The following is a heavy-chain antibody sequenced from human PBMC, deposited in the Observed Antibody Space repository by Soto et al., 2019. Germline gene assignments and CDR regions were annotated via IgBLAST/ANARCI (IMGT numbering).Heavy chain of an antibody. D-gene: IGHD3-22*01. Sequence: GESLKISCKGSGYSFRYYWITWVRQRPGKGLEWMGIIYPGDSDTRFSPSFEGQVTLSVDKSISTAYLQWSSLKASDTAMYYCARSHDYYDSSGYSNYGMDVWSQGTTVTVSS. V-gene: IGHV5-51*01. CDR3: ARSHDYYDSSGYSNYGMDV. CDR1: GYSFRYYW. CDR2: IYPGDSDT. J-gene: IGHJ6*02.